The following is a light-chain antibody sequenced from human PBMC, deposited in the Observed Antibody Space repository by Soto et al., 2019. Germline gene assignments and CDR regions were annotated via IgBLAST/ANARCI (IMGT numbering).Light chain of an antibody. CDR1: QSVSSSY. J-gene: IGKJ1*01. V-gene: IGKV3-20*01. CDR2: GAS. CDR3: QQYDTYWT. Sequence: VLTQSPGTLSLSPGERATLSCRASQSVSSSYLAWYQQKPGQAPRLLIDGASSRATGIPDRCSGSGSGTDFTLTISSLQPDDFATYYCQQYDTYWTFGQGTKVDIK.